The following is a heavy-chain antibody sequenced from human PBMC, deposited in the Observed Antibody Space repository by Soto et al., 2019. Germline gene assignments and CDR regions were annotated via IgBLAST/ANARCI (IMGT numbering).Heavy chain of an antibody. Sequence: GSLVLSCSASGFMFSAYTMSWVRQAPGKGLEWLSSITSNSDHIDYADSVRGRFAVSRDNARKSLYLQMDSLGAEDTGVYYCATPYYYNHWGPGTLVTVYS. V-gene: IGHV3-21*01. J-gene: IGHJ4*02. CDR2: ITSNSDHI. CDR3: ATPYYYNH. CDR1: GFMFSAYT.